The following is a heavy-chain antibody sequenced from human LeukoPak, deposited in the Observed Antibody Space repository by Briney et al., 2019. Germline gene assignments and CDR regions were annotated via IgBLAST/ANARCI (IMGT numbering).Heavy chain of an antibody. V-gene: IGHV1-2*02. CDR2: INPDSGGT. D-gene: IGHD3-10*01. J-gene: IGHJ6*03. Sequence: ASVKVSCKASGYTFTGYYMHWVRQAPGQGLEWMGWINPDSGGTNYAQKFQGRVTMTRDTSISTAYMELSSLRSEDTAVYYCARAIMVRGVIRVYYYYMDVWGKGTTVTVSS. CDR1: GYTFTGYY. CDR3: ARAIMVRGVIRVYYYYMDV.